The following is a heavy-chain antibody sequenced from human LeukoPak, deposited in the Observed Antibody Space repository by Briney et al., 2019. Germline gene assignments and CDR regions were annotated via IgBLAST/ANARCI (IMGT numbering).Heavy chain of an antibody. CDR3: TRGREDSFGISDH. CDR1: GYTFTSHD. CDR2: MNPISGST. D-gene: IGHD3-3*01. Sequence: EASVKVSCKASGYTFTSHDINWVRQTPGQGLEWMGQMNPISGSTGSAEKFRGRVTMTRNTSVSTAYMELSGLRSDDTGVYYCTRGREDSFGISDHWGQGTLVTVSS. J-gene: IGHJ4*02. V-gene: IGHV1-8*01.